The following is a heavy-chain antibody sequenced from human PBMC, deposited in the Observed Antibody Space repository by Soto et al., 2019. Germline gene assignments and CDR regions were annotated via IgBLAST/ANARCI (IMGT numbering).Heavy chain of an antibody. D-gene: IGHD6-19*01. Sequence: SETLSLTCTVYGGSISSGGYYWNWIRQHPGKGLEWIGYIYYSGSTYYNPSLKSRVTISVDTSKNQFSLKLSSVTAADTAVYYCARGSSGGRGLDYWGQGTLVTVSS. CDR1: GGSISSGGYY. J-gene: IGHJ4*02. CDR3: ARGSSGGRGLDY. CDR2: IYYSGST. V-gene: IGHV4-31*03.